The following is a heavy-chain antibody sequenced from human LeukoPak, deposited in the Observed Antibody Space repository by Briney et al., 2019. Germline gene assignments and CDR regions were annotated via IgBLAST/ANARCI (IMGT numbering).Heavy chain of an antibody. J-gene: IGHJ4*02. CDR1: GYTFTGYY. Sequence: ASVKVSCKASGYTFTGYYMHWVRQAPGQGLEWMGWINPNSGGTNYAQKFQGRVTMTRDTSISTAYMELSRLRSDDTAVYYCARCEITIFGVVPDYWGQGTLVTVSS. V-gene: IGHV1-2*02. CDR3: ARCEITIFGVVPDY. D-gene: IGHD3-3*01. CDR2: INPNSGGT.